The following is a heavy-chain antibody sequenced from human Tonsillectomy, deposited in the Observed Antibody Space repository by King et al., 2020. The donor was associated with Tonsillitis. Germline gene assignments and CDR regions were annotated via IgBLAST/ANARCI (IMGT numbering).Heavy chain of an antibody. D-gene: IGHD6-19*01. CDR2: IYPGDSDT. Sequence: QLVQSGAELKKPGESLKISCKGSGYSFTSYWIGWVRQMPGKGLEWMWIIYPGDSDTTYGPSFQGQFTISTDKSISTAYLQRISLQAADTAMYYCARLGIAVLEGAFDVWGQGTMVTVSS. CDR1: GYSFTSYW. V-gene: IGHV5-51*01. CDR3: ARLGIAVLEGAFDV. J-gene: IGHJ3*01.